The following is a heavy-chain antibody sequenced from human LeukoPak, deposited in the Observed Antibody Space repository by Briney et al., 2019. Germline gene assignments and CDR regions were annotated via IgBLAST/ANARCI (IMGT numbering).Heavy chain of an antibody. CDR1: GYTFTSYD. D-gene: IGHD3/OR15-3a*01. J-gene: IGHJ6*03. V-gene: IGHV1-8*01. CDR3: ARALSWTTESYYYMDV. Sequence: ASVKVSCKASGYTFTSYDMSWVRQATGQGLEWMGWMNPNSGNTGHAQKFQGRVTMTKNTSITTAYMELSSLRSEDTAVYYCARALSWTTESYYYMDVWGKGTTVTVSS. CDR2: MNPNSGNT.